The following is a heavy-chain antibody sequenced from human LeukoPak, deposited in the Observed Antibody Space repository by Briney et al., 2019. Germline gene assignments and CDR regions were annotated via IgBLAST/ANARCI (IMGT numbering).Heavy chain of an antibody. CDR3: AGHKKGHVLRYEDYYGMDV. V-gene: IGHV1-69*13. CDR1: GYTFTGYY. Sequence: SVKVSCKASGYTFTGYYMHWVRQAPGQGLEWMGGIIPIFGTANYAQKSQGRVTITADESTSTAYMELSSLRSEDTAVYYCAGHKKGHVLRYEDYYGMDVWGQGTMVTVSS. CDR2: IIPIFGTA. J-gene: IGHJ6*02. D-gene: IGHD3-9*01.